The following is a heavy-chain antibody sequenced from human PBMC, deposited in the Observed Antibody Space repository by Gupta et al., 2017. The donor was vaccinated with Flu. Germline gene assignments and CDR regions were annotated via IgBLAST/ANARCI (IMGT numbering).Heavy chain of an antibody. CDR2: SRSKAYDATT. V-gene: IGHV3-49*03. J-gene: IGHJ4*02. CDR1: GFTFGDYA. Sequence: EVQMVESGGGLVQPGRSLRLSCTASGFTFGDYAMTWFRQAPGQGLEWGGVSRSKAYDATTDYAASVKGRFTISRDDSKSNAYLQMSSLKTEDTAMYYCARAPFYYATSGYYFDYWGQGTLVTVSS. D-gene: IGHD3-22*01. CDR3: ARAPFYYATSGYYFDY.